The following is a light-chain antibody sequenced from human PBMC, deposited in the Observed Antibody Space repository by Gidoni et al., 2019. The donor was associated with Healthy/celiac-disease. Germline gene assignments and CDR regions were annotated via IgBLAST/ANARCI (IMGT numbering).Light chain of an antibody. Sequence: EIVLTQSPGTLSLPPGERATLSCRASQSVSSSYLAWYQQKPGQAPRLLIYGASSRATGIPERFSGSGSGTDFTLTISRLEPEDFAVYYCQQYGSSPLTFGPGTKVDIK. CDR2: GAS. CDR3: QQYGSSPLT. J-gene: IGKJ3*01. V-gene: IGKV3-20*01. CDR1: QSVSSSY.